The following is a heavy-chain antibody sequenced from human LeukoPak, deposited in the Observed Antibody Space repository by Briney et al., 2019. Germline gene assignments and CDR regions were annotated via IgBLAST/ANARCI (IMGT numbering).Heavy chain of an antibody. D-gene: IGHD3-16*01. Sequence: GGSLRLFCAASGFTFSSYAMSWVRQAPGKGLEWISAISGSGVSTYYADSVKGRFTLSSDSSRNTVYFQLNNLRVEDTAIYYCAKASWVSSTDAVRWGQGTLVTVSS. V-gene: IGHV3-23*01. CDR2: ISGSGVST. CDR1: GFTFSSYA. CDR3: AKASWVSSTDAVR. J-gene: IGHJ4*02.